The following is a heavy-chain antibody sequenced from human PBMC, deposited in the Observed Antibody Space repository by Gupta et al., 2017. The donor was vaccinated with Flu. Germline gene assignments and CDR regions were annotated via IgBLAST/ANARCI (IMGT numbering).Heavy chain of an antibody. CDR1: GFTLSSYA. Sequence: EVQLLESGGDLVQPGGSLRLPCAASGFTLSSYAMTWVRQAPGKGLEWVASITGRSATTYYTDSVKGRFTVSRDHSLNTLYLEMNTLRAEDTALYFCAKDVGDGGDCCPFDHWGQGTLVSVSS. V-gene: IGHV3-23*01. CDR3: AKDVGDGGDCCPFDH. J-gene: IGHJ4*02. D-gene: IGHD2-21*02. CDR2: ITGRSATT.